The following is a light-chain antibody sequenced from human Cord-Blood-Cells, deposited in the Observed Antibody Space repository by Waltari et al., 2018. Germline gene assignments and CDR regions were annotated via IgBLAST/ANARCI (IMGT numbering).Light chain of an antibody. V-gene: IGKV1-39*01. Sequence: DIQMTQSPSSLSASVGDRVTITCRASQSISSYLNWYLQKPGKVPKLLIYAASSLQSGVPSRFSGSGSGTDFTLTISSLQPEDFATYYCQQSYSTPYTFGQGTKLEIK. CDR3: QQSYSTPYT. J-gene: IGKJ2*01. CDR2: AAS. CDR1: QSISSY.